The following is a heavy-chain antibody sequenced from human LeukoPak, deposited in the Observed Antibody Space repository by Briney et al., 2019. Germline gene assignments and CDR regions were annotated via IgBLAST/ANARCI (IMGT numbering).Heavy chain of an antibody. D-gene: IGHD2-21*02. CDR1: GGSFNDFF. CDR2: INDAGTT. CDR3: ARFYRITGGDWGDAFDI. V-gene: IGHV4-34*01. Sequence: SETLSLTCTVYGGSFNDFFWCWTRQPPGEGLEWIGEINDAGTTNYNPSLMSRVIIPMDKSKKQFSLIMRSVTAADTAVFYCARFYRITGGDWGDAFDIWGQGTAVVVSS. J-gene: IGHJ3*02.